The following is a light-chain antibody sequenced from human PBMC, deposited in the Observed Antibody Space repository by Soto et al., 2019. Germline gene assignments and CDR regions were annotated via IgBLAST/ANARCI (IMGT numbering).Light chain of an antibody. CDR1: QSVSSSY. CDR3: QHYGSSPT. Sequence: EIVLTQSPGTLSLSPGERATLSCRASQSVSSSYLAWYQQKPGQAPRLLIYGASSRATGSPDRFSGSGSGTDFTLTISRLEPEDFAVYYCQHYGSSPTFGQGTKVEIK. V-gene: IGKV3-20*01. J-gene: IGKJ1*01. CDR2: GAS.